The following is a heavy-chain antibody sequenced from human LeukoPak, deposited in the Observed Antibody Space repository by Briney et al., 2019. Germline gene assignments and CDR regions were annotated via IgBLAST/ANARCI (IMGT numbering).Heavy chain of an antibody. CDR3: AKERGSLPAGQNRFDY. CDR2: ISGGGDNT. CDR1: GFTFSSYA. V-gene: IGHV3-23*01. D-gene: IGHD2-2*01. J-gene: IGHJ4*02. Sequence: PGGSLRLSCAASGFTFSSYAVSWVRQAPGKGLERVSAISGGGDNTYYADSVKGRFTISRDNSKNTLYLHMNSLRAEDTAVYYCAKERGSLPAGQNRFDYWGQGTLVTVSS.